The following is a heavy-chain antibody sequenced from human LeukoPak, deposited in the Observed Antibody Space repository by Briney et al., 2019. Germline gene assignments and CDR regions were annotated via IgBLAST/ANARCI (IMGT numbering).Heavy chain of an antibody. J-gene: IGHJ5*02. CDR1: GYTFTSYG. V-gene: IGHV1-18*01. Sequence: VASVKVSCKASGYTFTSYGISWVRQAPGQGLEWMGWISAYNGNTNYAQTLQGRVTMTTDTSTSTAYMKLRSLRPDDTAVYYCARDAVGATRWFDPWGQGTLVTVSS. D-gene: IGHD1-26*01. CDR2: ISAYNGNT. CDR3: ARDAVGATRWFDP.